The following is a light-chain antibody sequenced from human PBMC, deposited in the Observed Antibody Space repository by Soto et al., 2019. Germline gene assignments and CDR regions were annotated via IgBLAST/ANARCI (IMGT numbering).Light chain of an antibody. CDR3: SSYTSRSTLVV. Sequence: QSALTQPASVSGSPGQSITISCTGTSSDVGGYNYVSWYQQHPGKAPKLMIYYVSNRPSGVSNRFSGSKSGNTASLTISGLQAEDEAAYYCSSYTSRSTLVVFGGGTKVTVL. V-gene: IGLV2-14*01. CDR1: SSDVGGYNY. CDR2: YVS. J-gene: IGLJ2*01.